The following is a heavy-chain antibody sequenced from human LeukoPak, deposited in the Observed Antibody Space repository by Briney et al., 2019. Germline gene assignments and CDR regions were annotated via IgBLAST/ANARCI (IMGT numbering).Heavy chain of an antibody. V-gene: IGHV1-8*01. CDR2: MNPNSGNA. J-gene: IGHJ4*02. Sequence: ASVKVSCKASGYTFTSYDINWVRQATGQGLEWMGWMNPNSGNAGYAQKFQGRVTMTRNTSISTAYMELSSLRSEDTAVYYCAREFKGLGSGSYLSDYWGQGTLVTVSS. CDR1: GYTFTSYD. CDR3: AREFKGLGSGSYLSDY. D-gene: IGHD3-10*01.